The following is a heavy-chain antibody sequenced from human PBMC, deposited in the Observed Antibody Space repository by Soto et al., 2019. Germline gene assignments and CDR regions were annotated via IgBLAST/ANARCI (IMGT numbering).Heavy chain of an antibody. Sequence: PSETLSLTCAVSGGSISSGGYSWSCMRQPPGKGLEWIGYIYHSGSNYYNPSLKSRTTISVDRSNTQFSLKLSSVTAADTAVYCCARTIPNWFDPWGQGTLVTVSS. CDR3: ARTIPNWFDP. D-gene: IGHD2-21*01. V-gene: IGHV4-30-2*01. J-gene: IGHJ5*02. CDR1: GGSISSGGYS. CDR2: IYHSGSN.